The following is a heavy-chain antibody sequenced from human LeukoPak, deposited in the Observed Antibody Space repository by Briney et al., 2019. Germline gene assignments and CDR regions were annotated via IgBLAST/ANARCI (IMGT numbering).Heavy chain of an antibody. J-gene: IGHJ6*02. CDR3: ARAGVSPQRRSGMDV. D-gene: IGHD3-10*01. CDR2: IIPIFGTA. CDR1: GGTFTSYA. Sequence: SVKVSCKASGGTFTSYAISWVRQAPGQGREWMGGIIPIFGTANYAQKFQGRVTITADESTSTAYMELSSLRSEDTAVYYCARAGVSPQRRSGMDVWGQGTTVTVSS. V-gene: IGHV1-69*13.